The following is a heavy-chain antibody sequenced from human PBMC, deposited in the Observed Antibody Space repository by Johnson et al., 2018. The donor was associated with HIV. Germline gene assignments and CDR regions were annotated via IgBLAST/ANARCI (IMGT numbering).Heavy chain of an antibody. CDR1: GFTFSSYA. CDR2: ISYHGSNK. CDR3: AREFGDLRAFDI. V-gene: IGHV3-30*04. J-gene: IGHJ3*02. Sequence: QMLLVESGGGVVQPGRSLRLSCAASGFTFSSYAMHWVRQAPGKGLEWVAVISYHGSNKYYADSVKGRFTISRDNPKNTLYLQMNSLRAEDTAVYYCAREFGDLRAFDIWGQGTMVTVSS. D-gene: IGHD3-16*01.